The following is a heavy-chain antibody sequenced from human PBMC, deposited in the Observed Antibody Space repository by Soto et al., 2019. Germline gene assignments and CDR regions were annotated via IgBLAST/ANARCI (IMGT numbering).Heavy chain of an antibody. CDR1: GFTVSSKY. V-gene: IGHV3-66*02. CDR2: INRGGSI. J-gene: IGHJ4*02. CDR3: ARAYYDFWSGYSSPLDY. D-gene: IGHD3-3*01. Sequence: GGSLRLSCAVSGFTVSSKYMSWVRQAPGKGLEWVSLINRGGSISYADSVKGRFTISRDNSKNTLYLQMNSLRAEDTAVYYCARAYYDFWSGYSSPLDYWGQGTLVTVSS.